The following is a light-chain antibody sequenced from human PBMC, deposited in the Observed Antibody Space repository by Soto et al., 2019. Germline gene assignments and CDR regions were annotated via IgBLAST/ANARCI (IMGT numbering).Light chain of an antibody. Sequence: DIQMTQSPSSLSASVGDRVAITCRASQGISNYLAWYQQKPGKVPKLLIYAASTLQSGVPSRFSGSGSGTDFTLNISSLQPEEVATYYWQKYNSAPFTFGPGTKVDIK. CDR2: AAS. V-gene: IGKV1-27*01. CDR3: QKYNSAPFT. J-gene: IGKJ3*01. CDR1: QGISNY.